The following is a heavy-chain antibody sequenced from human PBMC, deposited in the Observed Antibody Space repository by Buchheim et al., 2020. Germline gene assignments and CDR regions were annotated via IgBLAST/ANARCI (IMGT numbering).Heavy chain of an antibody. CDR3: ARERDYYGSGSYMGFDY. D-gene: IGHD3-10*01. Sequence: QVQLQESGPGLVKPSQTLSLTCTVSGGSISSGDYYWSWIRQPPGKGPEWIGYIYYSGSTYYNPSLKSRVTISVDTSTNPSSLKLSSVTAADTAVYYCARERDYYGSGSYMGFDYWGQGTL. CDR2: IYYSGST. J-gene: IGHJ4*02. V-gene: IGHV4-30-4*01. CDR1: GGSISSGDYY.